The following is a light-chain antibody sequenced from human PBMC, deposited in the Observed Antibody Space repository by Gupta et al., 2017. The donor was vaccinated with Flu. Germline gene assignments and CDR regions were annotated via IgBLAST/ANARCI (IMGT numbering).Light chain of an antibody. CDR3: QQYCSYSYT. CDR1: QSVSSW. Sequence: GDRVTITCRASQSVSSWLAWYQQKPGKAPKVLIYKASSLESGVPSRFSGSGSGTDFTLTISGLQPDDFATYYCQQYCSYSYTFGQGTKLEIK. CDR2: KAS. J-gene: IGKJ2*01. V-gene: IGKV1-5*03.